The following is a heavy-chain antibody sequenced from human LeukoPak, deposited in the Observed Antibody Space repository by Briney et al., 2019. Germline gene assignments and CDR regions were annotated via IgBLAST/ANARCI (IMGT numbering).Heavy chain of an antibody. CDR1: GFAFRNYD. CDR3: AKGVLGAGSLLEYFQH. D-gene: IGHD3-10*01. CDR2: ITTDGSGA. J-gene: IGHJ1*01. Sequence: GGSLRLSCTASGFAFRNYDMIWVRQAPGRGLEWVSGITTDGSGAYYADSVKGRFTVSRDNSKNTVFLQMNSLRGEDAAIYYCAKGVLGAGSLLEYFQHWGQGTLVTVSS. V-gene: IGHV3-23*01.